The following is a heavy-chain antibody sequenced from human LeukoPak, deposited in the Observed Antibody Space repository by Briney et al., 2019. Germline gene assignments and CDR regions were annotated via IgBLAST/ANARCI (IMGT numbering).Heavy chain of an antibody. Sequence: PGGSLILSCAASGFTFSSYAVSWVRQAPGKGLEWVSAISGSGGSTYYADSVKGRFTISRDNSKNTLYLQMNSLRAEDTAVYYCATSGSYSRYYFDYWGQGTLVTVSS. D-gene: IGHD1-26*01. V-gene: IGHV3-23*01. CDR2: ISGSGGST. J-gene: IGHJ4*02. CDR1: GFTFSSYA. CDR3: ATSGSYSRYYFDY.